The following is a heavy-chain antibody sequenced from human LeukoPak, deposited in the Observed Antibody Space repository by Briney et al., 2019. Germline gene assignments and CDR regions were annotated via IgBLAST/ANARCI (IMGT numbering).Heavy chain of an antibody. CDR2: IKQDGSEK. Sequence: GGSLRLSCAASGFTFSSYWMSWVRQAPGKGLEWVANIKQDGSEKYYVDSVKGRFTISRDNAKNTLYLQMNSLRAEDTAVYYCASPALYYDFWSGYPDFDYWGQGTLVTVSS. J-gene: IGHJ4*02. V-gene: IGHV3-7*01. CDR1: GFTFSSYW. D-gene: IGHD3-3*01. CDR3: ASPALYYDFWSGYPDFDY.